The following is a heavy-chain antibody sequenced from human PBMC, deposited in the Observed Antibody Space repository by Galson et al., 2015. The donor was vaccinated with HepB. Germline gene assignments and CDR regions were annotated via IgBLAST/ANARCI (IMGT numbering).Heavy chain of an antibody. J-gene: IGHJ4*02. CDR3: AKDGIRGYNYGPFDS. CDR1: GFMFSGYG. Sequence: SLRLSCAASGFMFSGYGMHWVRQAPGKGLEWVAFTRFDGSNKYYGDSVEGRFTISRDNSKNTLYLEVNSLRAEDTAVYYCAKDGIRGYNYGPFDSWGQGTLVTVSS. V-gene: IGHV3-30*02. D-gene: IGHD5-18*01. CDR2: TRFDGSNK.